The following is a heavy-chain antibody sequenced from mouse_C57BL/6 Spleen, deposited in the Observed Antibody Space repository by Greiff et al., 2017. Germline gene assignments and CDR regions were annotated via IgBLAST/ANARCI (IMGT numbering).Heavy chain of an antibody. J-gene: IGHJ4*01. Sequence: EVKVEESGGGLVQPKGSLKLSCAASGFSFNTYAMNWVRQAPGKGLEWVARIRSKSNNYATYYADSVKDRFTISRDDSESMLYLQMNNLKTEDTAVYYCVRHTVVAGCYAMDYWGQGTSVTVSA. V-gene: IGHV10-1*01. D-gene: IGHD1-1*01. CDR3: VRHTVVAGCYAMDY. CDR1: GFSFNTYA. CDR2: IRSKSNNYAT.